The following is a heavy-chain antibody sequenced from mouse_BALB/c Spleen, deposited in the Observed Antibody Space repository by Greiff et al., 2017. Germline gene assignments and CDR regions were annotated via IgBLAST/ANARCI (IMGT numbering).Heavy chain of an antibody. J-gene: IGHJ2*01. Sequence: EVKLQESGPGLVKPSQSLSLTCSVTGYSIPSGYYWNWIRQFPGNTLEWMGYISYDGSNNYNPSLKNRSSIPLDTSKNQFFLKLNSVTTEDTATVVCAREEKDYVCFFDYWGQGTTLTVSS. CDR1: GYSIPSGYY. CDR2: ISYDGSN. CDR3: AREEKDYVCFFDY. D-gene: IGHD2-4*01. V-gene: IGHV3-6*02.